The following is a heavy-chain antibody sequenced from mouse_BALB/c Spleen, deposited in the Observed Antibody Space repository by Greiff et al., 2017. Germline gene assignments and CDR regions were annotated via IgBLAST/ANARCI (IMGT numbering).Heavy chain of an antibody. CDR3: ARSTGRYFDY. Sequence: QVQLKQSGAELAKPGASVKMSCKASGYTFTSYWMHWVKQRPGQGLEWIGYINPSTGYTEYNQKFKDKATLTADKSSSTAYMQLSSLTSEDSAVYYCARSTGRYFDYWGQGTTLTVSS. CDR2: INPSTGYT. CDR1: GYTFTSYW. V-gene: IGHV1-7*01. D-gene: IGHD1-1*01. J-gene: IGHJ2*01.